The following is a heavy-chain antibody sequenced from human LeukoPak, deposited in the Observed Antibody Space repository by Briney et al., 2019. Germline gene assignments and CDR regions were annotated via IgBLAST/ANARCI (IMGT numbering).Heavy chain of an antibody. CDR1: GFTFSSHS. V-gene: IGHV3-21*01. CDR2: ISSSSSYI. D-gene: IGHD3-3*01. Sequence: PGGSLRLSCAASGFTFSSHSMNWVRQAPGKGLEWVSSISSSSSYIYYADSVKGRFTISRDNAKNSLYLQMNSLRAEDTAVYYCARASAFWSGYYSSNFDAFDIWGQGTMVTVSS. CDR3: ARASAFWSGYYSSNFDAFDI. J-gene: IGHJ3*02.